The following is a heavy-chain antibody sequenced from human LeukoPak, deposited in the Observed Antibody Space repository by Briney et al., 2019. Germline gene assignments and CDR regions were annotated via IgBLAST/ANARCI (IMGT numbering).Heavy chain of an antibody. CDR3: ARGPYSSNWYVDY. CDR1: GFTFSRFW. D-gene: IGHD6-13*01. V-gene: IGHV3-74*01. J-gene: IGHJ4*02. CDR2: INTDGSNT. Sequence: GGSLRLSCAASGFTFSRFWMHWVRQAPGKGLVWVSRINTDGSNTIYADSVKGRFTISRDNAKNTLYLQMNSLRAEDTAVYYCARGPYSSNWYVDYWGQGTLVTVAS.